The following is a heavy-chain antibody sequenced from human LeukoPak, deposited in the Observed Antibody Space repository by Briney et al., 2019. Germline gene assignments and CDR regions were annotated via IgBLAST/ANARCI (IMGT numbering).Heavy chain of an antibody. CDR2: IIPIFGTA. J-gene: IGHJ2*01. V-gene: IGHV1-69*13. D-gene: IGHD2-15*01. Sequence: SVKVSCKASGGTFSSYAISWVRQAPGQGLEWMGGIIPIFGTANYAQKFQGRVTITADESTSTAYMELSSLRSEDTAVYYCAIPSARVSISVIVVVVAAKVPRYFDLWGRGTLVTVSS. CDR1: GGTFSSYA. CDR3: AIPSARVSISVIVVVVAAKVPRYFDL.